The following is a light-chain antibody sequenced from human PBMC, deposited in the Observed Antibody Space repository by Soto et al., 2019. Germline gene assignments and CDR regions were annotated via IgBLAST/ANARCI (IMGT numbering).Light chain of an antibody. CDR3: ATWDDSLIAWV. Sequence: QSVLTQPPSVSETPGQRVTISCSGSNSNIGLNYVYWFQQLPGTAPKLLIYRNSQRPSGVPDRFSGSKSGTSASLAISGLRSEDEADYYCATWDDSLIAWVFGGGTKLTVL. CDR1: NSNIGLNY. CDR2: RNS. J-gene: IGLJ3*02. V-gene: IGLV1-47*01.